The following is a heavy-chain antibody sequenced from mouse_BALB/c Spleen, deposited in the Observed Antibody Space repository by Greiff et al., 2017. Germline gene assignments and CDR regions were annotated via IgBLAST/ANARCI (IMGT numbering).Heavy chain of an antibody. D-gene: IGHD2-14*01. CDR2: ISYSGST. V-gene: IGHV3-2*02. CDR1: GYSITSDYA. J-gene: IGHJ2*01. CDR3: ARDYRYGLFDY. Sequence: EVKLMESGPGLVKPSQSLSLTCTVTGYSITSDYAWNWIRQFPGNKLEWMGYISYSGSTSYNPSLKSRISITRDTSKNQFFLQLNSVTTEDTATYYCARDYRYGLFDYWGQGTTLTVSS.